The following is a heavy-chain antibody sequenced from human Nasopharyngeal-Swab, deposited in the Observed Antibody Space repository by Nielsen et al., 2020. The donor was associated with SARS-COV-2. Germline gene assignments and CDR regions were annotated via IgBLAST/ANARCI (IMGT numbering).Heavy chain of an antibody. D-gene: IGHD3-3*01. CDR3: ARDHRTTIFGVVIIQGYYGMDV. CDR2: INTNTGNP. Sequence: WVRQAPEQGLEWMGWINTNTGNPTYAQGFTGRFVFSLNTSVSTAYLQISSLKAEDTAVYYCARDHRTTIFGVVIIQGYYGMDVWGQGTTVTVSS. V-gene: IGHV7-4-1*02. J-gene: IGHJ6*02.